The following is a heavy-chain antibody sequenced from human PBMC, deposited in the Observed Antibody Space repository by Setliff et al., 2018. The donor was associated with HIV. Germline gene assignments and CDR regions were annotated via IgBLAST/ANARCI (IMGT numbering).Heavy chain of an antibody. CDR1: GGSLSGYY. J-gene: IGHJ4*02. Sequence: TLSLTCAVYGGSLSGYYWSWIRQPPGKGLEWIGTIYYSGSTYYNPSLKSRVTISVDTSKNQFSLKLNSVTAADTAVYYCARVPGTTVPPDHFDYWGQGTLVTVSS. D-gene: IGHD4-17*01. CDR3: ARVPGTTVPPDHFDY. V-gene: IGHV4-34*01. CDR2: IYYSGST.